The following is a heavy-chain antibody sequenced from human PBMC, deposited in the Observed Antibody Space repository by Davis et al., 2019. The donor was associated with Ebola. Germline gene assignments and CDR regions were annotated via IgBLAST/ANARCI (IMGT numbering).Heavy chain of an antibody. V-gene: IGHV4-39*01. Sequence: SETLSLTCTVSGGSISSSSYYWGWIRQPPGKGLEWIGSIYYSGSTYYNPSLKSRVTISVDTSKNQFSLKLSSVTAADTAVYYCASPHSREDYYGSGSYFKVDYWGQGTLVTVSS. CDR3: ASPHSREDYYGSGSYFKVDY. CDR1: GGSISSSSYY. D-gene: IGHD3-10*01. J-gene: IGHJ4*02. CDR2: IYYSGST.